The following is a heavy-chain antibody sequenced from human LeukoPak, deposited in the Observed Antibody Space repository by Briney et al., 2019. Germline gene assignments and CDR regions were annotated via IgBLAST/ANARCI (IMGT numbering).Heavy chain of an antibody. CDR3: IRGGKLDY. V-gene: IGHV4-39*01. CDR2: IYHTGNI. Sequence: SETLSLTCTVSGGSISSCNYYRGWIRLPPGKGLEWIGGIYHTGNIHYNPSLKSRVTISVDTSKNQLSLRLNSVTAADTALYYCIRGGKLDYWGQGILVTVSS. D-gene: IGHD3-16*01. J-gene: IGHJ4*02. CDR1: GGSISSCNYY.